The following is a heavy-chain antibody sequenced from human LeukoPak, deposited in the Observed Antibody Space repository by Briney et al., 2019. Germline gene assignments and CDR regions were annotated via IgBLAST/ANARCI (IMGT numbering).Heavy chain of an antibody. CDR1: GGSISSSNW. J-gene: IGHJ4*02. CDR3: AREVASRVPGSGSYYVFDY. CDR2: IYHSGST. V-gene: IGHV4-4*02. D-gene: IGHD3-10*01. Sequence: PSETLSLTCAVSGGSISSSNWWSWVRQPPGKGLEWIGEIYHSGSTNYNPSLKSRVTISVDKSKNQFSLKLSSVTAADTAVYYCAREVASRVPGSGSYYVFDYWGQGTLVTVSS.